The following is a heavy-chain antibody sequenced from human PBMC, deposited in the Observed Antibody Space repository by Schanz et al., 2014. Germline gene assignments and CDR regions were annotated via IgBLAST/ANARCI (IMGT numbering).Heavy chain of an antibody. J-gene: IGHJ4*02. V-gene: IGHV3-21*01. CDR3: ARDSRPKYDFLTAYYSIDY. CDR1: GFTFNSYA. Sequence: EVQLVESGGGLVKPGGSLRLSCAASGFTFNSYAMTWVRQAPGKGLEWVSSISHSGGSKYYADSVKGRFTISRDNAKNTLYLQMNSLRAEDTAVYYCARDSRPKYDFLTAYYSIDYWGQGTLVTVSS. D-gene: IGHD3-9*01. CDR2: ISHSGGSK.